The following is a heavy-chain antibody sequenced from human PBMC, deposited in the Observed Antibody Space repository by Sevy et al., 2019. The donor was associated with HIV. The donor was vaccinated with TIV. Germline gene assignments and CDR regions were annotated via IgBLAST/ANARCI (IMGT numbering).Heavy chain of an antibody. Sequence: GGSLRLSCAASGFTFSTYGMHWVRQAPGKGLEWVAVICFDGSNTYYADSVKGRFTISRDIAKNTLHLQMNSLRAEDTAVYYCARDLEFYDYGAYGPAFMPDYWGQGTLVTVSS. D-gene: IGHD3-16*01. CDR1: GFTFSTYG. V-gene: IGHV3-33*01. CDR3: ARDLEFYDYGAYGPAFMPDY. J-gene: IGHJ4*02. CDR2: ICFDGSNT.